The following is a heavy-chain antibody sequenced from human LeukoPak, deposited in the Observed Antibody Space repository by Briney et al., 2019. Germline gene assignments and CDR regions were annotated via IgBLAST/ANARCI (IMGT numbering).Heavy chain of an antibody. CDR3: AARKVRGVWFYLDY. V-gene: IGHV3-53*01. D-gene: IGHD3-10*01. CDR1: GFTVSNNY. J-gene: IGHJ4*02. CDR2: IYSGGST. Sequence: PGGSLRLSCAASGFTVSNNYMSWVRQAPGKGLEWVSVIYSGGSTYYADSVKGRFAISTDNSKNTLYLQMNSLRVEDTAVYFCAARKVRGVWFYLDYWGQGTLVTVSS.